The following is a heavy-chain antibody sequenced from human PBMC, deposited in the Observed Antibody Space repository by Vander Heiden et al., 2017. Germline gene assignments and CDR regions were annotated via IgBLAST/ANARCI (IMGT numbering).Heavy chain of an antibody. J-gene: IGHJ6*02. D-gene: IGHD2-8*01. CDR2: IYWNDNG. Sequence: QITLKESGPTLVKPKQTLTLTCTFSGFSLSATGAGLGWIRQPPGKALEWLALIYWNDNGRYSPSLKSRLTITKDTSKNQVVLTMTNMDRVDTATYYCARHCAYCPYGLMDVWGQGTTVTVSS. CDR1: GFSLSATGAG. V-gene: IGHV2-5*01. CDR3: ARHCAYCPYGLMDV.